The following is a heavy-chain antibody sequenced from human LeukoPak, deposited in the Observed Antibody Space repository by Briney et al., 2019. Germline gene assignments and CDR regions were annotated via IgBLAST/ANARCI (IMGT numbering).Heavy chain of an antibody. CDR3: ARRAYGNKFDY. V-gene: IGHV3-53*01. CDR2: IYSGGST. J-gene: IGHJ4*02. Sequence: GGSLRLSCAASGFTVSSNYMSWVRQAPGKGLEWVSVIYSGGSTYYADSVKGRFTISRDNSKNTLYLQMNSLRAEDTAVYYCARRAYGNKFDYWGQGTLVTVSS. CDR1: GFTVSSNY. D-gene: IGHD5-24*01.